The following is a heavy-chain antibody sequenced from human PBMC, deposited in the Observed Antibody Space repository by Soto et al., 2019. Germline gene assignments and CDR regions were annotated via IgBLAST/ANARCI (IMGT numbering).Heavy chain of an antibody. D-gene: IGHD3-16*01. CDR3: ARDRGGGYSDY. J-gene: IGHJ4*02. CDR2: IISSGSTI. CDR1: GFTFSDYY. V-gene: IGHV3-11*01. Sequence: XGSLRLSCAASGFTFSDYYMSWIRQAPGKGLEWVSYIISSGSTIYYADSVKGRFTISRDNAKNSLHLQMNSLRAEDTAVYYCARDRGGGYSDYWGQGTLVTVSS.